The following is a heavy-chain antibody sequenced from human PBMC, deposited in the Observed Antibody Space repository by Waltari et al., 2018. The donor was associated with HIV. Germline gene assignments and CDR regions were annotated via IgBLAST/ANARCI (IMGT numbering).Heavy chain of an antibody. Sequence: QVQLVQSGAAVKKPGAAVKVYCNASGYTFTGYYIPWLRQAPGQGLEWMGWINPNSGGTNYAQKFQGWVTMTRDTSISTAYMELSRLRSDDTAVYYCARVAGYCSGGSCYDYWGQGTLVTVSS. CDR1: GYTFTGYY. D-gene: IGHD2-15*01. CDR2: INPNSGGT. V-gene: IGHV1-2*04. J-gene: IGHJ4*02. CDR3: ARVAGYCSGGSCYDY.